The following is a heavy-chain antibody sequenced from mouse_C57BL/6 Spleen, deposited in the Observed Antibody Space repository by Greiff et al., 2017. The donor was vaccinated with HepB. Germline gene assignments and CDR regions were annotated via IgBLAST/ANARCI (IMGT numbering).Heavy chain of an antibody. D-gene: IGHD1-1*01. Sequence: QVQLQQPGTELVKPGASVKLSCKASGYTFTSYWMHWVKQRPGQGLEWIGNINPSNGGTNYNEKFKSKATLTVDKSSSTAYMQLSSLTSEDSAVYYCASSDYYYYGSSPNWYFDVWGTGTTVTVSS. CDR2: INPSNGGT. J-gene: IGHJ1*03. V-gene: IGHV1-53*01. CDR3: ASSDYYYYGSSPNWYFDV. CDR1: GYTFTSYW.